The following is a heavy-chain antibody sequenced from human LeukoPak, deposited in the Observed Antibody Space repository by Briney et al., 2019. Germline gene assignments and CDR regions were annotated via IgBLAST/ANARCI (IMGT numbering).Heavy chain of an antibody. CDR2: IYYTGST. CDR1: GGSLRSYY. Sequence: SETLSLTCTVSGGSLRSYYWSWLRQSPGKELEWIGYIYYTGSTNYNPSLKSRVTISVNTSKNQFSLRLSSVTAADTALYYCARGAAAVYWGQGTLVTVSS. V-gene: IGHV4-59*01. D-gene: IGHD6-13*01. J-gene: IGHJ4*02. CDR3: ARGAAAVY.